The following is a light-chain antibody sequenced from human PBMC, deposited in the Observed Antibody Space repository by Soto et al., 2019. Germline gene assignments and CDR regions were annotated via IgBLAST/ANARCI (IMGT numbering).Light chain of an antibody. CDR3: QSYDSSLRGSV. Sequence: QSVLTQPPSVSGAPGQRVTISCTGSRSNIGAGYDVHWYQQLPGTAPKLLIYGHNNRPSGVPDRFSGSKSGTSASLAITGLQAEDEADYYCQSYDSSLRGSVFGGGTELTVL. CDR2: GHN. CDR1: RSNIGAGYD. V-gene: IGLV1-40*01. J-gene: IGLJ3*02.